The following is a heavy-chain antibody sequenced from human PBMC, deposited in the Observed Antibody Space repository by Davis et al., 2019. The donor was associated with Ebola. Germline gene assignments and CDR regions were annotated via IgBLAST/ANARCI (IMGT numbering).Heavy chain of an antibody. CDR2: VYYNAIT. CDR3: ARHSTNWYYFDR. D-gene: IGHD6-13*01. V-gene: IGHV4-59*01. Sequence: PSETLSLTCTVSAVTMSSYSWPWIRQPPGKGLEWIGYVYYNAITNYNPSLKSRVTMSLDTSKNQFSLKLTSVTAADTAMYYCARHSTNWYYFDRWGQGSLVTVSS. J-gene: IGHJ4*02. CDR1: AVTMSSYS.